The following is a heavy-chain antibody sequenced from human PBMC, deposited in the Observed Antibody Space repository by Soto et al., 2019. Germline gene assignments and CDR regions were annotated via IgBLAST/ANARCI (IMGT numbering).Heavy chain of an antibody. D-gene: IGHD1-26*01. CDR2: IWYDGSNK. Sequence: GGSLRLSCAASGFTFSSYGMHWVRQAPGKGLEWVAVIWYDGSNKYYADSAKGRFTISRDNSKNTLYLQMNSLRAEDTAVYYCARNILLYYYYGMDVWGQGTTVTVSS. J-gene: IGHJ6*02. CDR3: ARNILLYYYYGMDV. CDR1: GFTFSSYG. V-gene: IGHV3-33*01.